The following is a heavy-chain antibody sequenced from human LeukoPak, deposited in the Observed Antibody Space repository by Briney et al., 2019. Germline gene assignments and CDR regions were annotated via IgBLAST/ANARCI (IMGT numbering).Heavy chain of an antibody. V-gene: IGHV3-23*01. J-gene: IGHJ5*02. CDR2: ISGSGGST. CDR3: AKGPDLSWFDP. Sequence: GGSLRLSCAASGFTFSSYSMNWVRQAPGKGLERVSAISGSGGSTYYADSVKGRFTISRDNSKNTLYLQMNSLRAEDTAVYYCAKGPDLSWFDPWGQGTLVTVSS. CDR1: GFTFSSYS.